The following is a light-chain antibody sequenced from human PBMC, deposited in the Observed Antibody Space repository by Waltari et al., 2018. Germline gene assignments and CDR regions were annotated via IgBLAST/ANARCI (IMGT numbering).Light chain of an antibody. CDR3: SPYSRGSSFVL. V-gene: IGLV2-23*02. CDR1: SGDIGGFAL. J-gene: IGLJ2*01. Sequence: QSALTQPASVSGSPGQSITISCTGTSGDIGGFALVSWYQQHPGKVPRLLIYEVTTRPSGVSSRFSGSKSDNSATLTISALQTEDEADYYCSPYSRGSSFVLFGGGTRLTVL. CDR2: EVT.